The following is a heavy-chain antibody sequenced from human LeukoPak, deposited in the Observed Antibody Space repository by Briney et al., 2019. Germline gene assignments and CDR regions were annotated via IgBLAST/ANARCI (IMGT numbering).Heavy chain of an antibody. CDR3: ASRSQTGAFDI. CDR1: GYSFTNYW. V-gene: IGHV5-51*01. J-gene: IGHJ3*02. Sequence: GESLKISCKGSGYSFTNYWIAWVRQMPEKGLEWMGVIYRGDSDARYSPSFQGQVTISADKSISTAYLQWSSLKASDTAMYYCASRSQTGAFDIWGQGTLVTVSS. CDR2: IYRGDSDA. D-gene: IGHD2-15*01.